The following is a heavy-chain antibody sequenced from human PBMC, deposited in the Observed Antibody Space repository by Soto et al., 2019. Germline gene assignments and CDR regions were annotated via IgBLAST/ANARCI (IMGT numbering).Heavy chain of an antibody. J-gene: IGHJ6*02. D-gene: IGHD3-22*01. CDR1: GGSFSGYY. CDR2: INHSGST. Sequence: PSETLSLTCAVYGGSFSGYYWSWIRQPPGKGLEWIGEINHSGSTNYNPSLKSRVTISVDTSKNQFSLKLSSVTAADTAVYYCARGRVVTSYYYYYYGMDVWGQGTTVTVSS. V-gene: IGHV4-34*01. CDR3: ARGRVVTSYYYYYYGMDV.